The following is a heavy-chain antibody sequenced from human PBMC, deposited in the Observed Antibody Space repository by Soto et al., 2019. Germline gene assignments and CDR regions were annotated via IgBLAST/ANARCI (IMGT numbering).Heavy chain of an antibody. V-gene: IGHV3-11*06. CDR3: VRGGGGGLFDP. D-gene: IGHD2-15*01. J-gene: IGHJ5*02. Sequence: PGGSLKLSCAGSGFTFGDSYMSWIRQAPGKGLEWLSYISPGSRYPAYADSVKGRFTISRDNAKRSLYLQMMSLTAEDTAIYYCVRGGGGGLFDPWGQGTMVTVSS. CDR1: GFTFGDSY. CDR2: ISPGSRYP.